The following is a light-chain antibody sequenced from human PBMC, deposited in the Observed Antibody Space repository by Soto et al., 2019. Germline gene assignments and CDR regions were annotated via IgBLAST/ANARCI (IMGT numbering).Light chain of an antibody. V-gene: IGKV3-20*01. CDR2: GAS. J-gene: IGKJ4*01. CDR1: QSVSNDF. Sequence: EIVLTQSPGILSLSPGERATLSCRASQSVSNDFLAWYQQKPGQAPRLLIYGASTRATDVPDRFSGSGSGADFTLTISRLEPEDFATYSCQQGFTTPLTFGGGTQVEIK. CDR3: QQGFTTPLT.